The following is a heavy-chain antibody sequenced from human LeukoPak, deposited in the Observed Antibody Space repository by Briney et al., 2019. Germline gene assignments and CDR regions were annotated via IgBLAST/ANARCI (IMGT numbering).Heavy chain of an antibody. V-gene: IGHV3-23*01. CDR3: ARGLCGGDCYDY. D-gene: IGHD2-21*01. J-gene: IGHJ4*02. CDR2: ISGSGGST. Sequence: GGSLRLSCAASGFTFSSYAMSWVRQAPGKGLEWVSAISGSGGSTYYADSVKGRFTISRDNAKNSLFLQMNSLRAEDTAVYYCARGLCGGDCYDYWGQGTLVTVSS. CDR1: GFTFSSYA.